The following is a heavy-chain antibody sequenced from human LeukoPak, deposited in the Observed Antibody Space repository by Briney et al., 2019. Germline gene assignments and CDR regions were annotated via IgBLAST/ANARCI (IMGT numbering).Heavy chain of an antibody. D-gene: IGHD5/OR15-5a*01. J-gene: IGHJ4*02. CDR3: AKGGLRVTDY. CDR2: VNIDGSST. CDR1: GVIFSNYW. V-gene: IGHV3-74*03. Sequence: PGGSLSLSCAASGVIFSNYWMHWVRHAPRQGQVRVSRVNIDGSSTTYADSLKGRFTISRDNAKNTLYLQMNSLRVEDTAVYYCAKGGLRVTDYWGQGTLVTVSS.